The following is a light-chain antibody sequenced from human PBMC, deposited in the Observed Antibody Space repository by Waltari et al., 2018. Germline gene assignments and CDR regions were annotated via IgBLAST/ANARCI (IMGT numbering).Light chain of an antibody. Sequence: QTVVTQEPSLSVSPGGTVTLTCTLRSGPVSTTSYATWYQQTPGPPPRTPVYKANARSSGVPDRFSGSILGNKAALTITGAQADDESDYYCALYMGSGIWVFGGGTKLTVL. CDR3: ALYMGSGIWV. CDR1: SGPVSTTSY. V-gene: IGLV8-61*01. CDR2: KAN. J-gene: IGLJ3*02.